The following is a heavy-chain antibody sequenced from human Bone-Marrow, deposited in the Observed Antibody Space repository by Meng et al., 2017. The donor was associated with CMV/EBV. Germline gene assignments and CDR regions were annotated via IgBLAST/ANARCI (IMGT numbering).Heavy chain of an antibody. CDR2: IIPIFGTA. CDR3: AGEVSDSRGYYYII. V-gene: IGHV1-69*05. CDR1: GGTFSSYA. Sequence: SVKVSCKASGGTFSSYAISWVRQAPGQGLEWMGGIIPIFGTANYAQKFQGRVTITTDESTSTAYMELSSLRSEDTAVYYCAGEVSDSRGYYYIIWGHGTTVTVSS. J-gene: IGHJ3*02. D-gene: IGHD3-22*01.